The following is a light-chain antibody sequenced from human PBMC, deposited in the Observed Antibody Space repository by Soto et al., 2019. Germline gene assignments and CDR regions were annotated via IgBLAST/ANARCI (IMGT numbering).Light chain of an antibody. CDR2: DAS. CDR1: QNINRL. Sequence: TQVPFNLSASVGVRVNLTCPASQNINRLLAWYQQKPGKAPKLLIYDASNLETGVPSRFSGSGSGTDFTFTISSLQPEDMATYYCQQYDKLPLTFGGGTKVDIK. V-gene: IGKV1-33*01. J-gene: IGKJ4*01. CDR3: QQYDKLPLT.